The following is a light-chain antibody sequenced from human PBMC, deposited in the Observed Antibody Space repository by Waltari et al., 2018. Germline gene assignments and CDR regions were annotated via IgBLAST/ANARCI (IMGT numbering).Light chain of an antibody. Sequence: QSVLTQPPSASGTPGQRVTISCSGSSSNIGTNYVYWYQQLPGTAPKLLVYRNNPLPSGVPDRFSGSKSGTSASLTISGLRSEDEADYDCAAWDDSLSGPVFGGGAKLTVL. J-gene: IGLJ2*01. CDR2: RNN. CDR3: AAWDDSLSGPV. V-gene: IGLV1-47*01. CDR1: SSNIGTNY.